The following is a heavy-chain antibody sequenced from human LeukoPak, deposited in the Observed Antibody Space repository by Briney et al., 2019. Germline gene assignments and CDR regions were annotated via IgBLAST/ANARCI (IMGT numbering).Heavy chain of an antibody. D-gene: IGHD3-22*01. V-gene: IGHV1-69*04. J-gene: IGHJ4*02. CDR3: ARDHLGYDGSGYSNYFDY. CDR1: GGTFSSYA. Sequence: SVKVSCKASGGTFSSYAISWVRQAPGQGLEWMGRIVPIFGIANYAQKFQGRVTITADKSTSTAYMELSSLRSEDTAVYYCARDHLGYDGSGYSNYFDYWGQGTLVTVSS. CDR2: IVPIFGIA.